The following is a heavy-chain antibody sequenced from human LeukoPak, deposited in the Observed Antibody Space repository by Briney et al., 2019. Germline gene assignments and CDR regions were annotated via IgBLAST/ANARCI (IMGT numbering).Heavy chain of an antibody. Sequence: VESLKISCKGSGYSFTSYWIGWVRQMPGKGLEWMGIINPGDSDTTYRPSFQGQVTISADKSISTAYLQWSSLKASDTAMYYCARARGRYYYYYGMDVWGQGTTVTVSS. CDR2: INPGDSDT. J-gene: IGHJ6*02. CDR1: GYSFTSYW. V-gene: IGHV5-51*01. CDR3: ARARGRYYYYYGMDV.